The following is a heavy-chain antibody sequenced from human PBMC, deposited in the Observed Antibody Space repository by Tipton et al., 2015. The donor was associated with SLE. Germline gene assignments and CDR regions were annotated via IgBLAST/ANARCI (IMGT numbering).Heavy chain of an antibody. V-gene: IGHV3-30*03. J-gene: IGHJ4*02. CDR3: AAELERQCFDY. D-gene: IGHD1-1*01. CDR1: GLTFSCYG. CDR2: ISYDGSNK. Sequence: RSLRLSCEASGLTFSCYGMHWVRQAPGKGLEWVALISYDGSNKYYADSVKGRFTISRDNSKNTLYLQMNSLRAEDTAVYHCAAELERQCFDYWGQGTLVTVSS.